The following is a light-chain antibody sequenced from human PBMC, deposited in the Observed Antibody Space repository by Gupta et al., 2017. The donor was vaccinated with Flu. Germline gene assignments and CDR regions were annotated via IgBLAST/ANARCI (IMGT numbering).Light chain of an antibody. Sequence: IVLTQSPGPLPLYPGERATLSCRASQSVTSRKLAWYQQGPGQAPRLLIYGASSRSTGIPDRFSGSGSGTDFTLTISGLEPEYFAVYYCQKYVPPVTFGQGTRLEIK. CDR1: QSVTSRK. V-gene: IGKV3-20*01. J-gene: IGKJ5*01. CDR2: GAS. CDR3: QKYVPPVT.